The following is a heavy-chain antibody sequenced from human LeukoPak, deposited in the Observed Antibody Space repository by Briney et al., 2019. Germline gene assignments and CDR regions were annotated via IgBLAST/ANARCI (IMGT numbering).Heavy chain of an antibody. V-gene: IGHV1-2*02. D-gene: IGHD1-14*01. CDR3: ATETWYFAS. CDR1: GYTFTDHH. J-gene: IGHJ4*02. Sequence: ASVKVSCKTPGYTFTDHHMHWVRQAPGQGLEWMGRVDPKSGGTIYAQNFQGRVAMTSDTSTSTASMEVSSLKSDDTAVYYCATETWYFASWGQGTLVTVSS. CDR2: VDPKSGGT.